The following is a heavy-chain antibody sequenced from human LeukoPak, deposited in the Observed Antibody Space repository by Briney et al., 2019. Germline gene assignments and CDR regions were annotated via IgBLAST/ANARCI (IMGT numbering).Heavy chain of an antibody. CDR1: DDSISSGSYY. CDR3: ARVCRPDWGSYRAAFDF. V-gene: IGHV4-31*03. D-gene: IGHD3-16*02. Sequence: PSETLSLTCTVSDDSISSGSYYWSWIRPHPGEGLEWIGYMYYSGSTHYNPSLKSRVTISVDTSKNQFSLSLSSVTAADTAVYYCARVCRPDWGSYRAAFDFWGQGTLVTVSS. CDR2: MYYSGST. J-gene: IGHJ4*02.